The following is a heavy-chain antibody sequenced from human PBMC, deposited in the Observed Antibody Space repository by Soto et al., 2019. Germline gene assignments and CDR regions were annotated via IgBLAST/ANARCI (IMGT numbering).Heavy chain of an antibody. Sequence: PGGSLRLSCAASGFTFDDYAMHWVRQAPGKGLEWVSGISWNSGSIGYADSVKGRFTISRDNAKNSLYLQMNSLRAEDTALYYCAKGSVHYYGSGSYYYFDYWGQGTLVTVSS. V-gene: IGHV3-9*01. CDR1: GFTFDDYA. CDR2: ISWNSGSI. J-gene: IGHJ4*02. D-gene: IGHD3-10*01. CDR3: AKGSVHYYGSGSYYYFDY.